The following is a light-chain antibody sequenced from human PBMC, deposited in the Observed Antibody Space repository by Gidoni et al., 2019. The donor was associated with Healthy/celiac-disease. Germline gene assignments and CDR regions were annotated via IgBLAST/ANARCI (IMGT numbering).Light chain of an antibody. Sequence: DIQMTQSPSPLSASVGDRVTITCQASQDISNYLNWYQQKPRKAPKLLIYAASNLETGVPSMFSGSGSGTDFTFTISSLQPEDIATYYCQQYDNLQTFGGGTKVEIQ. CDR2: AAS. CDR3: QQYDNLQT. CDR1: QDISNY. V-gene: IGKV1-33*01. J-gene: IGKJ4*01.